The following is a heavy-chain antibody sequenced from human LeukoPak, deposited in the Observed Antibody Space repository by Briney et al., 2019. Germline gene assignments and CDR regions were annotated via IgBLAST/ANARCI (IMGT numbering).Heavy chain of an antibody. Sequence: KPSETPSLTCTVSGGSISSSTYYWGWIRQPPGKGLEWIGSIYYSGSTYYNPSLKSRVTIFVDTSKNQFSLKLTSVTAADTAVYYCARRTTVRAFDIWGQGTMVTVSS. V-gene: IGHV4-39*01. CDR3: ARRTTVRAFDI. CDR1: GGSISSSTYY. J-gene: IGHJ3*02. D-gene: IGHD4-17*01. CDR2: IYYSGST.